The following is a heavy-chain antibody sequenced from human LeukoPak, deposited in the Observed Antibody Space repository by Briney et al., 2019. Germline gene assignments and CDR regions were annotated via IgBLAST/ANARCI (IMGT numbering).Heavy chain of an antibody. D-gene: IGHD6-13*01. J-gene: IGHJ5*02. CDR1: GGSISSSSYY. CDR3: ARQRWDTGHYSSSWYGHPGGWFDP. V-gene: IGHV4-39*01. Sequence: SETLSLTCTVSGGSISSSSYYWGWIRQPPGKGLEWIGSIYYSGSTYYNPSLKSRVTISVDTSKNQFSLKLSSVTAADTAVYYCARQRWDTGHYSSSWYGHPGGWFDPWGQGTLVTVS. CDR2: IYYSGST.